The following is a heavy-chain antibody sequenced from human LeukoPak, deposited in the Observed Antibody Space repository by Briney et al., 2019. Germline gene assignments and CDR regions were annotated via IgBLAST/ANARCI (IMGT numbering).Heavy chain of an antibody. CDR1: GFTFSGFS. V-gene: IGHV3-7*01. Sequence: PGGSLRLSCAAPGFTFSGFSMSWVRQSPTKGLEWLANIKQDGSERYYVDSVKGRFTISRDNAKNSLSLQMNNLRVEDTAVYYCARAGSHWHYVYWGQGTVVTVSS. J-gene: IGHJ4*02. CDR3: ARAGSHWHYVY. CDR2: IKQDGSER. D-gene: IGHD3-10*01.